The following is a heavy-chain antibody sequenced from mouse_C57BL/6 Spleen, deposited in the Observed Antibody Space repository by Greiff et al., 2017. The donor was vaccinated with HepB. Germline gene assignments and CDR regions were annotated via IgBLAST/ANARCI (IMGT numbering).Heavy chain of an antibody. D-gene: IGHD1-1*01. CDR1: GYTFTSYW. Sequence: QVQLQQPGAELVKPGASVKLSCKASGYTFTSYWMQWVKQRPGQGLEWIGEIDPSDSYTNYNQKFKGKATLTVDTSSSTAYMQLSSLTSEDSAVYDCARGYYGSRDAMDYWGQGTSVTVSS. CDR3: ARGYYGSRDAMDY. CDR2: IDPSDSYT. V-gene: IGHV1-50*01. J-gene: IGHJ4*01.